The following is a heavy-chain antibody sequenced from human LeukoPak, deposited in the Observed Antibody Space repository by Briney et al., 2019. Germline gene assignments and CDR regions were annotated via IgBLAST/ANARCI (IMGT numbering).Heavy chain of an antibody. CDR2: ISSSGSTI. Sequence: GALRLSCAASGFTFSSYEMNWVRQAPGKGLEWISYISSSGSTIYYADSVKGRFTFSRDNAKNSLYLQMNSLRVEDTAVYYCAREGIADAFDIWGQGTMVTVSS. D-gene: IGHD6-13*01. J-gene: IGHJ3*02. V-gene: IGHV3-48*03. CDR1: GFTFSSYE. CDR3: AREGIADAFDI.